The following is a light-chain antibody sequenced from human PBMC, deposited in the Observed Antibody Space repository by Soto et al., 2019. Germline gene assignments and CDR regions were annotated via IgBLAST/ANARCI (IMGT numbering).Light chain of an antibody. CDR1: QVSNNL. V-gene: IGKV1D-12*01. CDR3: LKARSFPLP. J-gene: IGKJ1*01. CDR2: YAS. Sequence: DIQMTQSPSSVSASVGDRVTITCRASQVSNNLLAWYQQKPGKVPKLLIYYASNLQSGVPSRFSGTGFGTDFTLTISSLQPDDFATYYCLKARSFPLPFGHGTRVEVK.